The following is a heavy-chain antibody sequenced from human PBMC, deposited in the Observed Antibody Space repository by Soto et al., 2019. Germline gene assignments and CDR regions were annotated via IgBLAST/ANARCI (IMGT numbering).Heavy chain of an antibody. CDR3: ARALRYSSGWYFDY. CDR1: GGSISSYY. J-gene: IGHJ4*02. D-gene: IGHD6-19*01. V-gene: IGHV4-59*12. Sequence: SETLSLTCTVSGGSISSYYWSWIRQPPGKGLEWIGYIYYSGSTYYNPSLKSRVTISVDTSKKQFSLKLSSVTAADTAVYYCARALRYSSGWYFDYWGQGTLVTVSS. CDR2: IYYSGST.